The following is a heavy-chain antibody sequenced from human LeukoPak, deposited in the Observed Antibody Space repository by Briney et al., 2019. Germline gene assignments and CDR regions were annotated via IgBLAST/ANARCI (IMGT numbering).Heavy chain of an antibody. CDR2: INSSSSYI. CDR1: GFTFSSYS. V-gene: IGHV3-21*01. CDR3: ARDNSPSTYYDILTGYYPYYYYGMDV. Sequence: GGSLRLSCAASGFTFSSYSMNWVRQAPGKGLEWVSSINSSSSYIYYADSVKGRFTISRDNAKNSLYLQMNSLRAEDTAVYYCARDNSPSTYYDILTGYYPYYYYGMDVWGQGTTVTVSS. J-gene: IGHJ6*02. D-gene: IGHD3-9*01.